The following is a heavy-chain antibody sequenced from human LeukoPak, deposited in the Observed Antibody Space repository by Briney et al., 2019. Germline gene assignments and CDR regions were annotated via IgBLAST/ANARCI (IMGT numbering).Heavy chain of an antibody. D-gene: IGHD1-14*01. CDR3: AKKYNTGLDP. J-gene: IGHJ5*02. V-gene: IGHV3-23*01. Sequence: PGGSLRLSCAASGFTFSNHGMNWVRQAPGKGLEWVSGISPSGDTTYYADSVKGRFTISRDNSKNTLYLQMNSLRAEDTAVYYCAKKYNTGLDPWGQGTLVTVSS. CDR1: GFTFSNHG. CDR2: ISPSGDTT.